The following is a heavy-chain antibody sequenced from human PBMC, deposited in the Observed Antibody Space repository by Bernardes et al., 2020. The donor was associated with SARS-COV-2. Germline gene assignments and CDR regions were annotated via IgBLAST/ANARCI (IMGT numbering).Heavy chain of an antibody. Sequence: SGPTLVKPTQTLTLTCTFSGFSLSTSGMCVSWIRQPPGKALEWLALIDWDDDKYYSTSLKTRLTISKDTSKNQVVLTMTNMDPVDTATYYCARMILFGNGSGSSFNYYYGMDVWGQGTTVTVSS. V-gene: IGHV2-70*01. CDR1: GFSLSTSGMC. D-gene: IGHD3-10*01. CDR3: ARMILFGNGSGSSFNYYYGMDV. J-gene: IGHJ6*02. CDR2: IDWDDDK.